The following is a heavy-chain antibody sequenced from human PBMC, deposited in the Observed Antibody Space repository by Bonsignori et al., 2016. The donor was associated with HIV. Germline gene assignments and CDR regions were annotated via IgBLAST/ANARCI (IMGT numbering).Heavy chain of an antibody. Sequence: VRQAPGKGLEWVSAISGGGDSTYYADSVKGRFTISRDKSKNTLYLQMTTLRAEDTAVYYCAKGRGEYNYGGFDYWGQGILVTVSS. J-gene: IGHJ4*02. CDR3: AKGRGEYNYGGFDY. V-gene: IGHV3-23*01. D-gene: IGHD5-18*01. CDR2: ISGGGDST.